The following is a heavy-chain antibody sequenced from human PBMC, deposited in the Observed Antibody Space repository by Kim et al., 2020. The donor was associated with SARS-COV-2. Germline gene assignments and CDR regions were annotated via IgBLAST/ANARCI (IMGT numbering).Heavy chain of an antibody. V-gene: IGHV4-59*08. Sequence: SETLSLTCTVSGGSISSYYWSWIRQPPGKGLEWIGYIYYSGSTNYNPSLKSRVTISVDTSKNRFSLKLSSVTAAYTAVYYCARQSCSSTSCYSFDYWGQGTLVTVSS. CDR2: IYYSGST. CDR1: GGSISSYY. J-gene: IGHJ4*02. CDR3: ARQSCSSTSCYSFDY. D-gene: IGHD2-2*02.